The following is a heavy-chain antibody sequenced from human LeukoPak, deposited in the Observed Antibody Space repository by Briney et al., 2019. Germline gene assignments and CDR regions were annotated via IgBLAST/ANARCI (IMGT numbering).Heavy chain of an antibody. D-gene: IGHD6-13*01. CDR1: GGTFSSYA. Sequence: GASVKVSCKASGGTFSSYAISWVRQAPGQGLEWMGRIIPILGITNYAQNFQGRVTITADKSTSTVYMELSFLGSEDTAMYYYARARRSDSSWYDFWGQGTLVTVSS. J-gene: IGHJ5*01. V-gene: IGHV1-69*04. CDR3: ARARRSDSSWYDF. CDR2: IIPILGIT.